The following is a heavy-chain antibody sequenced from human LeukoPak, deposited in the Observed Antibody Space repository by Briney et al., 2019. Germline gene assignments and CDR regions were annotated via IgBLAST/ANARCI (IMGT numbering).Heavy chain of an antibody. D-gene: IGHD6-19*01. J-gene: IGHJ6*03. V-gene: IGHV4-34*01. CDR2: INHSGST. CDR1: GGSFSGYY. Sequence: SETLSLTCAVYGGSFSGYYWSWIRQPPGKGLEWIGEINHSGSTNYNPSLKSRVTISVDTSKNQFSLKLSSVTAADTAVYYCARQGRKEWLALYRYYYMDVWGKGTTVTISS. CDR3: ARQGRKEWLALYRYYYMDV.